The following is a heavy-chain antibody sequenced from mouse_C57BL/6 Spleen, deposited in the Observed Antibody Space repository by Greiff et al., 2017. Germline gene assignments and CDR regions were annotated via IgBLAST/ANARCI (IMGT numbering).Heavy chain of an antibody. CDR1: GYTFTSYW. CDR3: AVVAEEYFDD. V-gene: IGHV1-69*01. CDR2: VDPSDSYT. J-gene: IGHJ1*03. Sequence: QVQLQQPGAELVMPGASVKLSCKASGYTFTSYWMHWVKQRPGQGLEWIGEVDPSDSYTNYNQKFKGKSTLTVDKSSSTAYMQLSSLTSEDSAVYYCAVVAEEYFDDWGTGTTVTVSS. D-gene: IGHD1-1*01.